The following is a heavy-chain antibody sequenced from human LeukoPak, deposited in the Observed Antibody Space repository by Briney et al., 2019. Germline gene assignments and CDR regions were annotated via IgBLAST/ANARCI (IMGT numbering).Heavy chain of an antibody. J-gene: IGHJ6*02. CDR3: AKDTGAGTFDYYYGMDV. D-gene: IGHD6-19*01. CDR1: GFTFDDYA. V-gene: IGHV3-9*01. CDR2: ISWNSGSI. Sequence: GGSLRLSRAASGFTFDDYAMHWVRHAPGTGLEWVSGISWNSGSIGYADSVKGRFTISRDNAKNSLYLQMNSLRAEDTALYYCAKDTGAGTFDYYYGMDVWGQGTTVTVSS.